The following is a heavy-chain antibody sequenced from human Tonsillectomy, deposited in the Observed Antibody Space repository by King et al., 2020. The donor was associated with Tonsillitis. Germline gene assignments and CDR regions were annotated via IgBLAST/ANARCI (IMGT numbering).Heavy chain of an antibody. Sequence: VQLVESGGGLVQPGGSLRLSCAASGFTFSTYAMSWVRQAPGKGLEWVSTNIGSSGSTFYADSVKGRFTISRDNSKNTLFLQMNNLRAEDTAVYYCAKARYSGGRYHFDYWGQGTLVTVSS. CDR1: GFTFSTYA. J-gene: IGHJ4*02. D-gene: IGHD6-19*01. CDR3: AKARYSGGRYHFDY. V-gene: IGHV3-23*04. CDR2: NIGSSGST.